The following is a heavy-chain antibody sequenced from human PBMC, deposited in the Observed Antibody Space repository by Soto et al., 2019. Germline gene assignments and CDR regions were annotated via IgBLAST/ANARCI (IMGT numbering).Heavy chain of an antibody. Sequence: SETLSLTCTVSGYSISSGYYWTWIRQPPGKGLEWIGSMYHSGSTFYNPSLRSRVTISLDTSKNQFSLKLSSVTASDTAVYYCARDTSGYCWFDPWGPGTLVTVSS. V-gene: IGHV4-38-2*02. CDR2: MYHSGST. CDR3: ARDTSGYCWFDP. J-gene: IGHJ5*02. D-gene: IGHD5-12*01. CDR1: GYSISSGYY.